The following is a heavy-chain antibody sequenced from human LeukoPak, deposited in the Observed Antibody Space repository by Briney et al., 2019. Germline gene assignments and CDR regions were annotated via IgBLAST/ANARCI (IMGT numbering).Heavy chain of an antibody. D-gene: IGHD3-22*01. CDR2: INPNSGGT. J-gene: IGHJ4*02. V-gene: IGHV1-2*06. Sequence: GVSLRLSXAASGFTFGSYGMHWVRQAPGQGLEWMGRINPNSGGTNYTQKVQGRVTITRDTSISTAYMELSRLIADDTAVYYCARDDYDSSGYSDYWGQGTLVTVSS. CDR1: GFTFGSYG. CDR3: ARDDYDSSGYSDY.